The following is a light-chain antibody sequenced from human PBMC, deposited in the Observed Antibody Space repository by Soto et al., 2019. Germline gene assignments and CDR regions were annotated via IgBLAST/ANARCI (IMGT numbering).Light chain of an antibody. J-gene: IGKJ4*01. CDR1: QSVSSN. CDR2: GAS. V-gene: IGKV3-15*01. Sequence: EIVMTQSPATLSVSPGERATLSCRASQSVSSNLAWYQQKPVQAPRLLIYGASTRATGLPARFSGSGSGTELTLTISSLQSEDFAVYYCQQYNNWPPLTFGGGTKVEIK. CDR3: QQYNNWPPLT.